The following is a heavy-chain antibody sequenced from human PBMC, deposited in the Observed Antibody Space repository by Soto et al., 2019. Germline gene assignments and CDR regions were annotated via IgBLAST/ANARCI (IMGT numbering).Heavy chain of an antibody. Sequence: ASVKVSCKASGYTFTSYGISWVRQAPGQGLEWMGWISAYNGNTNYAQKLQGRVTMTRDTSTSTVYMELSSLRSEDTAVYYCASRLYSSGYYGFLDHWGQGTLVTVS. CDR2: ISAYNGNT. D-gene: IGHD3-22*01. V-gene: IGHV1-18*01. CDR3: ASRLYSSGYYGFLDH. CDR1: GYTFTSYG. J-gene: IGHJ4*02.